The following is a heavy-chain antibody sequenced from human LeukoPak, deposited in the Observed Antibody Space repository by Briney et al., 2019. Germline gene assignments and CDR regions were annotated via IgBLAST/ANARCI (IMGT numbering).Heavy chain of an antibody. D-gene: IGHD3-10*01. J-gene: IGHJ3*02. CDR1: GFTFSNAW. CDR3: TNYGYLYDAFDI. V-gene: IGHV3-15*01. Sequence: GGSLRLSCAASGFTFSNAWMSWVRQAPGKGLEWVGRIKSKTDGETTDYAAPVKGRFTISRDDSKNTLYLQMNSLKTEDTAVYYCTNYGYLYDAFDIWGQGTMVTVSS. CDR2: IKSKTDGETT.